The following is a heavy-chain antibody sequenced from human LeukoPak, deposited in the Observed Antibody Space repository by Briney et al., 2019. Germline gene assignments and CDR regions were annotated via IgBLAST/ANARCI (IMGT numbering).Heavy chain of an antibody. J-gene: IGHJ6*03. CDR3: ARVWEWLSAKTYYYYYMDV. V-gene: IGHV1-69*05. CDR2: IIPIFGTA. D-gene: IGHD3-3*01. CDR1: GGTFSSYA. Sequence: ASVKVSCKASGGTFSSYAISWVRQAPGQGLEWMGGIIPIFGTANYAQKFQGRVTITTDESTSTACMELSSLRSDDTAVYYCARVWEWLSAKTYYYYYMDVWGKGTTVTVSS.